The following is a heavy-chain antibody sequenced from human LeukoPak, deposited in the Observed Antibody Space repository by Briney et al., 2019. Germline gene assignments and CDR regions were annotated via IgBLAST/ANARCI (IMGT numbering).Heavy chain of an antibody. CDR3: ASDPRNGGQNV. D-gene: IGHD1-14*01. Sequence: GGSLRLSCAASGFNLTNYAMHWVRQAPGKGLEWVTLISYSGDNKYYADSVKGRFTFSRDKSKNTLYLQMNSLRPEDSAVYYCASDPRNGGQNVWGKGTTVTVSS. CDR1: GFNLTNYA. CDR2: ISYSGDNK. V-gene: IGHV3-30*04. J-gene: IGHJ6*04.